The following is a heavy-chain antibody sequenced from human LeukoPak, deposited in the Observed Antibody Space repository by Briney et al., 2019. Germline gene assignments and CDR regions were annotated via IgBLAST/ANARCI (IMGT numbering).Heavy chain of an antibody. D-gene: IGHD5-24*01. Sequence: ASVKVSCKASGYTFTSYYIHLVRQAPGQGFEWMAIINPSDGSTTNSQKFQGRVTMTRNTSTSTVYMELSGLRSEDTALYYCARIRDGYNDAYDIWGQGTMVTVSS. CDR3: ARIRDGYNDAYDI. CDR1: GYTFTSYY. CDR2: INPSDGST. J-gene: IGHJ3*02. V-gene: IGHV1-46*01.